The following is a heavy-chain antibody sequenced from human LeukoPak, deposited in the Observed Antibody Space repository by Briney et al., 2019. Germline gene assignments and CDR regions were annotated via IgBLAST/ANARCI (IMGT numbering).Heavy chain of an antibody. V-gene: IGHV3-30-3*01. CDR2: ISYDGSNK. J-gene: IGHJ4*02. Sequence: GGSLRLSCAASGFTFSSYAMSWVRQAPGKGLEWVAVISYDGSNKYYADSVKGRFTISRDNSKNTLYLQMNSLRAEDTAVYYCARGAPYCSSISCYVEYWGQGTLVTVSS. CDR3: ARGAPYCSSISCYVEY. D-gene: IGHD2-2*01. CDR1: GFTFSSYA.